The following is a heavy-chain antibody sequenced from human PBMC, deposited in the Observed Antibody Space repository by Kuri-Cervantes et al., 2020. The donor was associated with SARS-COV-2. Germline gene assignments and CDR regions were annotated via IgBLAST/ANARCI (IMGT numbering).Heavy chain of an antibody. Sequence: GESLKISCAASGFTFSSYSMNWVRQAPGKGLEWVSYISSSSRTMYNADSVKGRFTISRDNAKNSLYLQMNSLRAEDTAVYYCARDVWSGYYYGMDVWGQGTTVTVSS. D-gene: IGHD3-3*01. CDR3: ARDVWSGYYYGMDV. CDR2: ISSSSRTM. V-gene: IGHV3-48*01. CDR1: GFTFSSYS. J-gene: IGHJ6*02.